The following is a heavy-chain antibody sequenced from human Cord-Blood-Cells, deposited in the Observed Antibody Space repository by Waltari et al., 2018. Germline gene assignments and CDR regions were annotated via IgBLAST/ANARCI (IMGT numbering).Heavy chain of an antibody. Sequence: QVTLKESGPVLVKPTETLTLTCTVSGFSLSNARMGVSWIRQPPGKALEWLAHIFSNDEKSYSTTQKSRITISKDTSKSQVVLTMTNMDPVDTATYYCARIGFWSGYWDAFDIWGQGTMVTVSS. J-gene: IGHJ3*02. D-gene: IGHD3-3*01. CDR3: ARIGFWSGYWDAFDI. V-gene: IGHV2-26*01. CDR2: IFSNDEK. CDR1: GFSLSNARMG.